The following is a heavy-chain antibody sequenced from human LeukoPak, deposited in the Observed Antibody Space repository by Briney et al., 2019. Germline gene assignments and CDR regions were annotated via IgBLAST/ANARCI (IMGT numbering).Heavy chain of an antibody. CDR2: IYYSGST. J-gene: IGHJ4*02. D-gene: IGHD6-19*01. CDR1: GGSISSYY. Sequence: SETLSLTCTVSGGSISSYYWSWIRQPPGKGLEWIGYIYYSGSTNYNPSLKSRVTISVDTSKNQFSLKLSSVTAADTAVYYCARIRAVAGNLFQYYFDYWGQGTLVTVSS. V-gene: IGHV4-59*01. CDR3: ARIRAVAGNLFQYYFDY.